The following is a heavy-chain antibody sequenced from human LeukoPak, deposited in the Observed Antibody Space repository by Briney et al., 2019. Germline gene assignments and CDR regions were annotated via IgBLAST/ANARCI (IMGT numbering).Heavy chain of an antibody. Sequence: SETLSLTCTVSGGSISSYFWSWIRQPPGKGLEWIGYIYYSGSTNYNPSLKSRVTMSVDTSKNQFSLKLSSVTAADTAVYYCARGPERATDYYYYYMDVWGKGTTVTVSS. CDR2: IYYSGST. J-gene: IGHJ6*03. CDR1: GGSISSYF. CDR3: ARGPERATDYYYYYMDV. D-gene: IGHD5-24*01. V-gene: IGHV4-59*01.